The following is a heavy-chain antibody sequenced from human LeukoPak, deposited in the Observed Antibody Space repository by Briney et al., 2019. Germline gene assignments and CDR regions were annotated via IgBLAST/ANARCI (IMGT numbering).Heavy chain of an antibody. V-gene: IGHV4-30-4*02. D-gene: IGHD2-21*01. J-gene: IGHJ3*02. Sequence: SETLSLTCTVSGGSISSGDYYWSWIRQPPGKGLEWIGYIYYSGSTYYNPSLKSRVTISVDTSKNQFSLKLSSVTAADTAVYYCARGMLFRAFDIWGQGTMVTVSS. CDR2: IYYSGST. CDR1: GGSISSGDYY. CDR3: ARGMLFRAFDI.